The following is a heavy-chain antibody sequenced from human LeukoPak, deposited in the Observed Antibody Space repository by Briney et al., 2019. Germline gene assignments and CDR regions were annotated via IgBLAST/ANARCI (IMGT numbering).Heavy chain of an antibody. CDR1: GYTFTTYY. CDR2: INPSLGST. V-gene: IGHV1-46*01. J-gene: IGHJ4*02. CDR3: ARGAVVNTAKLSLDH. D-gene: IGHD5-18*01. Sequence: GASVKVSCKASGYTFTTYYIHWVRQAPGQGLEWMGIINPSLGSTSYAQKFQGRVVMTRDMSTNTVYMELSSLKSDDTAVYYCARGAVVNTAKLSLDHWGQGTLVTVSS.